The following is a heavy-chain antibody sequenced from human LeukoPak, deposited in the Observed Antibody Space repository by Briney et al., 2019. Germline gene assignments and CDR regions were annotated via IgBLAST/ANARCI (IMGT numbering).Heavy chain of an antibody. CDR1: GGSISSGGYY. V-gene: IGHV4-31*03. J-gene: IGHJ3*02. CDR2: IYYSGST. D-gene: IGHD4-17*01. Sequence: SETLSLTCSVSGGSISSGGYYWSWIRQHPGKGLEWIGYIYYSGSTYYNPSLKSRVTISVDTSKNQFSLKLSSVTAADTAVYYCARDRDYGDCLGPGRNAFDIWGQGTMVTVSS. CDR3: ARDRDYGDCLGPGRNAFDI.